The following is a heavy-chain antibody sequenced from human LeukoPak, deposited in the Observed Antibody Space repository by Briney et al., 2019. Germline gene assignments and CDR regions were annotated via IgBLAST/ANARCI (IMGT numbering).Heavy chain of an antibody. J-gene: IGHJ6*03. V-gene: IGHV4-39*07. Sequence: SETLSLTCTVSGGSISSSSYYWGWIRQLPGKGLERIGSIYYNGSTNYNPSLKSRVTMSVDTSKNQFSLKLSSVTAADTAVYYCARDRSAYDYDKRWFYYDMDVWGKGTTVTISS. D-gene: IGHD5-12*01. CDR3: ARDRSAYDYDKRWFYYDMDV. CDR2: IYYNGST. CDR1: GGSISSSSYY.